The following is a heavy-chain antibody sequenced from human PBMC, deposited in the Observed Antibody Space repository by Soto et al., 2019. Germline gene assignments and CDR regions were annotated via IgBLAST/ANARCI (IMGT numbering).Heavy chain of an antibody. D-gene: IGHD5-12*01. CDR3: ARGADIVATTHYYYGMDV. Sequence: SVKVSCKASGGTFSSYAISWVRQAPGQGLEWMGGIIPIFGTANYAQKFQGRVTITADKSTSTAYMELSSLRSEDTAAYYCARGADIVATTHYYYGMDVWGQGTTVTVSS. CDR2: IIPIFGTA. J-gene: IGHJ6*02. CDR1: GGTFSSYA. V-gene: IGHV1-69*06.